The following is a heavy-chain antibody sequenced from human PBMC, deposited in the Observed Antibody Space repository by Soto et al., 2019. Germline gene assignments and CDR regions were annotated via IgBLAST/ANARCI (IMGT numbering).Heavy chain of an antibody. J-gene: IGHJ6*02. CDR2: IYYSGST. D-gene: IGHD6-13*01. CDR3: ARDGSSWVYYYAMDV. V-gene: IGHV4-59*01. CDR1: GGSISSYY. Sequence: LSLTCTVSGGSISSYYWSWIRQPPGKGLEWIGYIYYSGSTNYNPALKSRVTISVDTSKNQFSLKLSSVTAADTAVYYCARDGSSWVYYYAMDVWGQGTTVTVSS.